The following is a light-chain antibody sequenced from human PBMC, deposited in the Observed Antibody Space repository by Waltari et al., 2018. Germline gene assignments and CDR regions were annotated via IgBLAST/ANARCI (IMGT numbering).Light chain of an antibody. CDR3: CSYAGANLVI. CDR2: EVS. V-gene: IGLV2-23*02. CDR1: SRELGSDSL. J-gene: IGLJ2*01. Sequence: QSALTQPASVSGSPGQSITISCPGTSRELGSDSLASWYQHHPRKAPKLIIYEVSERPSGVSDRFSGSKSGNTASLTISGLQTEDEADFYCCSYAGANLVIFGGGTKVTVL.